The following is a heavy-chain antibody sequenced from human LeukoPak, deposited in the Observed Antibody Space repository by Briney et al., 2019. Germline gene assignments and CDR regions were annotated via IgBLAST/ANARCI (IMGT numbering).Heavy chain of an antibody. J-gene: IGHJ4*02. V-gene: IGHV5-51*01. CDR2: IYPGDSDT. CDR3: ARQPNTMTRTIGPDY. D-gene: IGHD3-9*01. CDR1: GYSFTSYW. Sequence: GESLKISCKGSGYSFTSYWIGWVRQMPGKGLEWMGIIYPGDSDTRYSPSFQGQVSISADKSITTAYLQWSSLKASDTAMYYCARQPNTMTRTIGPDYWGQGTLVTVSS.